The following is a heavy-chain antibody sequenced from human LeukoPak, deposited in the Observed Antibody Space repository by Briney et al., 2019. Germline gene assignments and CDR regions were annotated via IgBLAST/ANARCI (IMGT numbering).Heavy chain of an antibody. CDR2: ISAYNGDT. Sequence: ASVKVSCKASGYTFNKYGISWVRQAPGQGLEWMGWISAYNGDTNYAQKFQGRVTMTRDTSISTAYMELSRLRSDDTAVYYCARVAGNFDYWGQGTLVTASS. J-gene: IGHJ4*02. CDR3: ARVAGNFDY. CDR1: GYTFNKYG. V-gene: IGHV1-18*01.